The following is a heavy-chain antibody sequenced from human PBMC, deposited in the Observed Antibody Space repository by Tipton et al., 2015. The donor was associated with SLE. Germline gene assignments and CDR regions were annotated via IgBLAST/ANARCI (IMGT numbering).Heavy chain of an antibody. CDR1: GGSISSSSYY. J-gene: IGHJ4*02. V-gene: IGHV4-39*07. D-gene: IGHD3-22*01. CDR2: IYYSGST. CDR3: ARELDSCGSQAFDY. Sequence: TLSLTCTVSGGSISSSSYYRGWIRQPPGKGLEWIGSIYYSGSTYYNPSLKSRVTISVDRSKNQFSLKLSSVTAADTAVYYCARELDSCGSQAFDYWGQGTLVTVSS.